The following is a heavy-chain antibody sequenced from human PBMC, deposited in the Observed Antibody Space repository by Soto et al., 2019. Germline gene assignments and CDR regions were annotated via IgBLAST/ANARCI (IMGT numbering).Heavy chain of an antibody. CDR1: GFTFSNAW. Sequence: GGSLRLSCAASGFTFSNAWMNWVRQAPGKGLEWVGRIKSKTDGGTTDYAAPVKGRFTISRDDSKNTLYLQMNSLKTEDTAVYYCTTDRSDVLRFLEWLGAHDYYYYGMDVWGQGTTVTVSS. J-gene: IGHJ6*02. CDR3: TTDRSDVLRFLEWLGAHDYYYYGMDV. D-gene: IGHD3-3*01. CDR2: IKSKTDGGTT. V-gene: IGHV3-15*07.